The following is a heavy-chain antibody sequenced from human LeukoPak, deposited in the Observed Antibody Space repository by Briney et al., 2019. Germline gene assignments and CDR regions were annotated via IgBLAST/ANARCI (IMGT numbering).Heavy chain of an antibody. V-gene: IGHV4-4*07. CDR2: IYSSGST. CDR1: GGSISSYY. CDR3: AKAHTTAACDY. D-gene: IGHD6-13*01. J-gene: IGHJ4*02. Sequence: PSETLSLTCTVSGGSISSYYWSWIRQPAGKGLEWIGHIYSSGSTNYNPSLQSRVTMSVDTSKNQFSLKLSSVTAADTAVYYCAKAHTTAACDYWGQGTLVTVSS.